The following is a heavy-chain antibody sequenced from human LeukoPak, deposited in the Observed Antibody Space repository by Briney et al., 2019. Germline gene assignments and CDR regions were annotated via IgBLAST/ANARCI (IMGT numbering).Heavy chain of an antibody. J-gene: IGHJ3*02. CDR1: GFTFDDYG. Sequence: GGSLRLSCAASGFTFDDYGMHWVRQAPGKGLEWVSLISGDGGSTYYADSVKGRFTISRDNSKNSLYLQMNSLRTGDTALYYCAKERSDAFDIWGQGTMVTVSS. CDR2: ISGDGGST. CDR3: AKERSDAFDI. V-gene: IGHV3-43*02.